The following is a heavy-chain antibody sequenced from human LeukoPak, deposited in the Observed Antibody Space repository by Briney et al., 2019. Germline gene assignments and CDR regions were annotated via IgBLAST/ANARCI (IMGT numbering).Heavy chain of an antibody. J-gene: IGHJ4*02. CDR2: ISSDGSIK. CDR1: GFTFSSYS. D-gene: IGHD3-3*01. V-gene: IGHV3-30*18. CDR3: MKEYHSRGFGAYFDY. Sequence: PGGSLRLSCAASGFTFSSYSMNWVRQAPGKGLEWVAVISSDGSIKVYADSVKGRFTLSRDNSINTVDLQMNSLRAEDTAVYYCMKEYHSRGFGAYFDYWGQGTLVTVSS.